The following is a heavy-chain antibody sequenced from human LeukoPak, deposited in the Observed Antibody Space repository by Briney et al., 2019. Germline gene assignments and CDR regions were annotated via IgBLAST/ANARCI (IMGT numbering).Heavy chain of an antibody. D-gene: IGHD3-22*01. CDR2: ISWNSGSI. J-gene: IGHJ4*02. CDR1: GFTVSSNF. V-gene: IGHV3-9*01. Sequence: PGGSLRLSCAASGFTVSSNFMAWVRQAPGKGLEWVSGISWNSGSIGYADSVKGRFTISRDNAKNSLYLQMNSLRAEDTALYYCARVRHYYDSSGPFDYWGQGTLVTVSS. CDR3: ARVRHYYDSSGPFDY.